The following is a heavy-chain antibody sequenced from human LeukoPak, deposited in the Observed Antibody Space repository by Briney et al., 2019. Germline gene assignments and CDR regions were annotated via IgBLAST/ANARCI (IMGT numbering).Heavy chain of an antibody. D-gene: IGHD2-21*01. CDR2: ISDDGSDT. J-gene: IGHJ4*02. CDR3: AVIGESNSHSKFDY. V-gene: IGHV3-30*03. Sequence: GGSLRLSCAASGFTFSTSSMHWARQAPGKGLEWVAAISDDGSDTYYADSLKGRFIISRDNPKNTLYLQMNSLTTEDTAVYYCAVIGESNSHSKFDYWGQGTLVTVSS. CDR1: GFTFSTSS.